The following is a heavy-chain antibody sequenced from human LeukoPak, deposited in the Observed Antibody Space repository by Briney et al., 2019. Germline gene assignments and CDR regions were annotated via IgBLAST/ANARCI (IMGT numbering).Heavy chain of an antibody. Sequence: GGSLRLSCAASGFTFSSYGMHWVRQAPGKGLEWVSTISGSRRNTYYPDSVKGRFTISRDNSKNTLYLEMNNLRAEDTAVYYCAKISRVGAADFDSWGQGTLVTVSS. CDR1: GFTFSSYG. D-gene: IGHD1-26*01. J-gene: IGHJ4*02. V-gene: IGHV3-23*01. CDR3: AKISRVGAADFDS. CDR2: ISGSRRNT.